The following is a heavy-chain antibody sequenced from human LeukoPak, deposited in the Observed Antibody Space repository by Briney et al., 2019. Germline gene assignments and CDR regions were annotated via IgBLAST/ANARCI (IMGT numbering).Heavy chain of an antibody. CDR1: GFPFSSYS. Sequence: GGSLRLSCAASGFPFSSYSMTWVRQAPGKGLEWLSYISGSSSSIYYADSVKGRFTISRDNAGNSLFLQMNRLRPEDTAVYYCARVTGGMVADWDYWGQGALVTVSS. V-gene: IGHV3-48*04. D-gene: IGHD3-9*01. J-gene: IGHJ4*02. CDR3: ARVTGGMVADWDY. CDR2: ISGSSSSI.